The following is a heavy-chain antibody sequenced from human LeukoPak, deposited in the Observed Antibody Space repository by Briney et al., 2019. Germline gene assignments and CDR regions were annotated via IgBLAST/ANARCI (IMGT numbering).Heavy chain of an antibody. Sequence: GGSLRLSCAASGFTFSSYAMSWVRQAPGKGLEWVSAISGSGGSTYYADSVKGRFTISRDNPKNTLYLQMNSLRAEDTAVYYCAKFLDYGGNPDAFDIWGQGTMVTVSS. CDR3: AKFLDYGGNPDAFDI. V-gene: IGHV3-23*01. J-gene: IGHJ3*02. D-gene: IGHD4-23*01. CDR2: ISGSGGST. CDR1: GFTFSSYA.